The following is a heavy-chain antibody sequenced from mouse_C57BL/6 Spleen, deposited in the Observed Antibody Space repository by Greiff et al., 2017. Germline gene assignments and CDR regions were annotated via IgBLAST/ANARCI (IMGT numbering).Heavy chain of an antibody. CDR3: ALTGTFDY. D-gene: IGHD4-1*01. J-gene: IGHJ2*01. V-gene: IGHV14-3*01. Sequence: VQLQQSVAELVRPGASVKLSCTASGFKIKNTYMHWVKQRPDQGLEWIGRIDPANGNTKYAPKFQGKATITADTSSNTAYLQLSSLTSEDTAIYYCALTGTFDYWGQGTTLTVSS. CDR1: GFKIKNTY. CDR2: IDPANGNT.